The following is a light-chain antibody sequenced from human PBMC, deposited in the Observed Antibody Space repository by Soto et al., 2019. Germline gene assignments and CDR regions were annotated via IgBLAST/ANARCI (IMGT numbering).Light chain of an antibody. CDR3: QQYSHFST. V-gene: IGKV1-5*03. Sequence: DIQLTQSPSTLSASVGDRVTISCRASQSIINWLAWYQQKPGIAPKLLIYEASRLESGVPSRFSGTGSGTEFTLTISSLQPDDFATYYCQQYSHFSTFGQGTKVDIK. CDR1: QSIINW. J-gene: IGKJ1*01. CDR2: EAS.